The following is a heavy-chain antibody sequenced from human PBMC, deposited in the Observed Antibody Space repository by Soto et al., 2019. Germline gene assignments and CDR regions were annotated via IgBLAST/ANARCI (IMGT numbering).Heavy chain of an antibody. Sequence: GESLKISCKGSGYSFTSYLIGWVRQMPGKGLEWMGIIYPGDSDTRYSPSFQGQVTISADKSISTAYLQWSSLKASDTAMYYCARQGDILTGYYGNWFDPWGQGTLVTVSS. V-gene: IGHV5-51*01. J-gene: IGHJ5*02. D-gene: IGHD3-9*01. CDR2: IYPGDSDT. CDR3: ARQGDILTGYYGNWFDP. CDR1: GYSFTSYL.